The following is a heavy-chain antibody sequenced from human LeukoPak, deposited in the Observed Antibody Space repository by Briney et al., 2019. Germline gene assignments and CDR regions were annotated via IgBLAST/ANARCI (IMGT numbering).Heavy chain of an antibody. CDR2: IKSDGSST. Sequence: GGSLRLSCAASGFTFSSYAMSWVRQAPGKGLVWVSRIKSDGSSTAYADSVKGRFTISRDNAENTLYLQMNSLRAEDTAVYYCARARTGLAFDIWGQGTMVTVSS. CDR1: GFTFSSYA. D-gene: IGHD1-1*01. CDR3: ARARTGLAFDI. V-gene: IGHV3-74*01. J-gene: IGHJ3*02.